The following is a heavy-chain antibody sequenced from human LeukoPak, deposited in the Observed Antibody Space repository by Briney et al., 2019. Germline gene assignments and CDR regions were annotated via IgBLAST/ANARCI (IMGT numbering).Heavy chain of an antibody. V-gene: IGHV3-23*01. J-gene: IGHJ6*03. CDR3: AKDRGSSWYGYMDV. CDR2: FSGSGGST. Sequence: GGSLRLSRAASGFTFSSYAMSWVRQAPGKGLEWVSTFSGSGGSTYYADSVKGRFTISRDNSKNTVYLQMNSLRAEDTAVYYCAKDRGSSWYGYMDVWGKGTTVTVSS. CDR1: GFTFSSYA. D-gene: IGHD6-13*01.